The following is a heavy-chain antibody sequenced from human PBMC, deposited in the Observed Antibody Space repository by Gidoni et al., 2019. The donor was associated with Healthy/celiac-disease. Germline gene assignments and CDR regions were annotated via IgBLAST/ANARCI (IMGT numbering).Heavy chain of an antibody. CDR1: GYTFTGHY. Sequence: QVQLVQSGAEVKKPGASVKVSCKASGYTFTGHYMHWVRQAPGQGLEWMGWINPNSGGTNYAQKFQGWVTMTRDTSISTAYMELSRLRSDDTAVYYCAREWGYCSGGSCYDRTAYYYYYGMDVWGQGTTVTVSS. V-gene: IGHV1-2*04. CDR3: AREWGYCSGGSCYDRTAYYYYYGMDV. J-gene: IGHJ6*02. CDR2: INPNSGGT. D-gene: IGHD2-15*01.